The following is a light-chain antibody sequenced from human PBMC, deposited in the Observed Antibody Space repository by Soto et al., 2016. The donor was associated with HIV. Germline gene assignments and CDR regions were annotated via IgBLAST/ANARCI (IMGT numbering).Light chain of an antibody. CDR3: QVWDSDGDHAV. V-gene: IGLV3-21*03. J-gene: IGLJ1*01. Sequence: SDMLTQPSSVSVAPGKTARISCGGDNIESQSVHWYQQKSGQAPVLVVYDDSDRPPGIPDRFSGSNSGNTATLIINRVEAEDEADYYCQVWDSDGDHAVFGTGTTVTVL. CDR2: DDS. CDR1: NIESQS.